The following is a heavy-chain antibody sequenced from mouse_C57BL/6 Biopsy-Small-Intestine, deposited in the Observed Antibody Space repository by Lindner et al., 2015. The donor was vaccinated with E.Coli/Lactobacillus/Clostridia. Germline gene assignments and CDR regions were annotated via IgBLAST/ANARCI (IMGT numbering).Heavy chain of an antibody. CDR1: GFNIKDDY. D-gene: IGHD2-4*01. CDR2: IDPANGNT. Sequence: LQESGAELVRPGASVKLSCTASGFNIKDDYMHWVKQRPEQGLEWIGRIDPANGNTKFAPKFQDKATITADTSSNTAYLQLSSLTSEDTAVYYCASYDYDYWYFDVWGAGTTVTVSS. CDR3: ASYDYDYWYFDV. V-gene: IGHV14-3*01. J-gene: IGHJ1*01.